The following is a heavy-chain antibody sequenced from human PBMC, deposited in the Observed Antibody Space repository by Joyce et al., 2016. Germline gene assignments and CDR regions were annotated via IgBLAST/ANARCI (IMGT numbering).Heavy chain of an antibody. CDR2: IKPDGSEK. CDR3: ATGGGMDV. V-gene: IGHV3-7*01. CDR1: GFTCCTTW. J-gene: IGHJ6*02. Sequence: EVQLVESGGGLVQPGGSLRLSCAAFGFTCCTTWMTGGRQCPGKGPEWVANIKPDGSEKYYVGAVKGRFTISRDNAKNSLSLLMNSLRVDDTAVYYCATGGGMDVWGQGTTVTVSS.